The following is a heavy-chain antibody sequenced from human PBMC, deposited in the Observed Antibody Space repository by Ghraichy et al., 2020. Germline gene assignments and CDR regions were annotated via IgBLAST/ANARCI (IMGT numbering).Heavy chain of an antibody. J-gene: IGHJ6*02. Sequence: SETLSLTCAVYGGSFSGYYWSWIRQPPGKGLEWIGEINHSGSTNYNPSLKSRVTISVDTSKNQFSLKLSSVTAADTAVYYCARIYSSSWPGFYYYYGMDVWGQGTTVTVSS. CDR2: INHSGST. D-gene: IGHD6-13*01. CDR1: GGSFSGYY. CDR3: ARIYSSSWPGFYYYYGMDV. V-gene: IGHV4-34*01.